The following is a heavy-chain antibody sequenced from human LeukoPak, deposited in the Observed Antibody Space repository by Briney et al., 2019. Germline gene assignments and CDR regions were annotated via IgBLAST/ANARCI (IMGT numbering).Heavy chain of an antibody. CDR2: IWYDGSNK. V-gene: IGHV3-33*08. D-gene: IGHD3-10*01. CDR1: GFTFSDSA. J-gene: IGHJ5*02. Sequence: GGSLRLSCAASGFTFSDSAMTWVRQAPGKGLEWVAVIWYDGSNKYYADSVKGRFTISRDNSKNTLYLQMNSLRAEDTAVYYCARDFGGWFDPWGQGTLVTVSS. CDR3: ARDFGGWFDP.